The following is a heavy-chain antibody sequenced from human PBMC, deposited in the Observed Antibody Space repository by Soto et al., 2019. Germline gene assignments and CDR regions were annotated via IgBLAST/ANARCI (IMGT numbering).Heavy chain of an antibody. Sequence: ASVKVSCKVSGYTLTELSMHWVRQAPGKGREWMGGFDPEDGETIYAQKFQGRVTMTEDTSTDTAYMELSSLRSEDTAVYYCATAAQYYYDSSGYYYGDYWGQGXLVTVSS. V-gene: IGHV1-24*01. CDR2: FDPEDGET. J-gene: IGHJ4*02. CDR3: ATAAQYYYDSSGYYYGDY. D-gene: IGHD3-22*01. CDR1: GYTLTELS.